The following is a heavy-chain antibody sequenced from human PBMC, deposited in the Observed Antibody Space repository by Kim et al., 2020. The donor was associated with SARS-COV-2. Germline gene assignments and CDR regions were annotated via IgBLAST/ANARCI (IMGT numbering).Heavy chain of an antibody. CDR3: ARSRGSHWFDP. V-gene: IGHV4-59*01. D-gene: IGHD3-16*01. CDR2: T. Sequence: TNSNPSLKSRVTISVATSKNPFSLKLSSVTAADTAVYYCARSRGSHWFDPWGQGTLVTVSS. J-gene: IGHJ5*02.